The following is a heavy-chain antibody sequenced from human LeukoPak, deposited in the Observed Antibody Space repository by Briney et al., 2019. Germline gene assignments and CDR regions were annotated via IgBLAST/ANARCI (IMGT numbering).Heavy chain of an antibody. CDR3: ARSRGAGPGAYFDY. CDR2: INNSGSYT. J-gene: IGHJ4*02. D-gene: IGHD6-19*01. V-gene: IGHV3-11*03. CDR1: GFTISDEY. Sequence: GGSLRLSCAASGFTISDEYMSWIRQAPGKGLEWFSYINNSGSYTNYADSVKGRFTISRDNAKNSLYLQMNSLRAEDTAVYDCARSRGAGPGAYFDYWGQGTLITVSS.